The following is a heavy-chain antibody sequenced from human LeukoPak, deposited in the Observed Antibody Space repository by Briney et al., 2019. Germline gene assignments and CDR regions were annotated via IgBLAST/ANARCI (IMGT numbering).Heavy chain of an antibody. CDR3: ARGPLAAAGTLTYYYYGIDV. Sequence: PSETLSLTCAVYGGSFSGYYWSWIRQPPGEGLGWIGEINHSGSTNYNPSLKSRVTISVDTSKNQFSLKLSSVTAADTAVYYCARGPLAAAGTLTYYYYGIDVWGQGTTVTVS. J-gene: IGHJ6*02. V-gene: IGHV4-34*01. CDR1: GGSFSGYY. CDR2: INHSGST. D-gene: IGHD6-13*01.